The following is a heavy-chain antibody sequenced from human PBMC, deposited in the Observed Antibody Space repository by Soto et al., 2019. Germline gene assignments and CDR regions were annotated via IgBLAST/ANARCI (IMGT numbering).Heavy chain of an antibody. Sequence: XTLSLTCAVYGGSFSGYEWSWIRQPPGKGLEWIGEINHSGSTNYNPSLKSRVTISVDTSKKQFSLKLSSLTAADTAVYYCAGITGTTSQYNWFDPWGQGTLVTVSS. D-gene: IGHD1-7*01. V-gene: IGHV4-34*01. J-gene: IGHJ5*02. CDR3: AGITGTTSQYNWFDP. CDR1: GGSFSGYE. CDR2: INHSGST.